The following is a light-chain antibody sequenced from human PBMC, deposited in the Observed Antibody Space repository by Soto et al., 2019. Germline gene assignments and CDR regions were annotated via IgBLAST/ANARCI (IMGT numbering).Light chain of an antibody. Sequence: QSALTQPASVSGSPGQSITISCTGTGSDVGGYNYVSWYQQHPGKASKLMIYDVSNRPSGVSNRFSGSKSGNTASLTISGLQAEDEADYYCSSYTSSSTPWVFGTGTKVTVL. CDR1: GSDVGGYNY. J-gene: IGLJ1*01. CDR2: DVS. CDR3: SSYTSSSTPWV. V-gene: IGLV2-14*01.